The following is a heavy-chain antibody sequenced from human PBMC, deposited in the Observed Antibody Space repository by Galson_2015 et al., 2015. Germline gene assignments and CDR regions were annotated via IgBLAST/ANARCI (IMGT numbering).Heavy chain of an antibody. CDR3: ATVTKPLRYFDS. CDR2: IYSGGST. J-gene: IGHJ4*02. V-gene: IGHV3-53*01. D-gene: IGHD3-9*01. CDR1: GFTVRTNY. Sequence: SLRLSCAASGFTVRTNYMTWVRQAPGKGLEWLSIIYSGGSTYYADSVKGRFAISRDNSKNKLDLQMNSLRAEDTAVYYCATVTKPLRYFDSWGQGTLVTVSS.